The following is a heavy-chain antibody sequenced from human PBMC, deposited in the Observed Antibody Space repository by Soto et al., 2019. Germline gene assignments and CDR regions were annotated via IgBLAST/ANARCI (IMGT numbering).Heavy chain of an antibody. CDR2: IHPSGST. V-gene: IGHV4-34*01. J-gene: IGHJ5*02. CDR3: SRGNDAYKGGRT. Sequence: SETLSLTCSVYDGSLSDDYYTWTRQSPGKGLEWIGEIHPSGSTYYNPFLKTRVTLSQDTSKKQFSLNLISVTAADTGEYYCSRGNDAYKGGRTWGQGTLVTVSS. D-gene: IGHD1-1*01. CDR1: DGSLSDDY.